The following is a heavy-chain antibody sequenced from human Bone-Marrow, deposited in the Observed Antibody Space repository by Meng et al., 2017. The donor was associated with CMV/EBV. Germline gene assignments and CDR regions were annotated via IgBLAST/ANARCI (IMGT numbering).Heavy chain of an antibody. CDR2: INPNSGGT. CDR3: AGDYDYWRGYSGENNYYGMDV. V-gene: IGHV1-2*02. CDR1: GYTFTGYY. Sequence: ASVKVSCKASGYTFTGYYMHWVRQAPGQGLEWMGWINPNSGGTNYAQKLQGRVTMTRDTSISPAYMELSRLRSYDTAVYYCAGDYDYWRGYSGENNYYGMDVWGQGTTVTVSS. J-gene: IGHJ6*02. D-gene: IGHD3-3*01.